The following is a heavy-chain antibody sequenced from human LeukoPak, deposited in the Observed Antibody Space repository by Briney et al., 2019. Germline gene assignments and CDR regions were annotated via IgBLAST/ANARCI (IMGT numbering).Heavy chain of an antibody. Sequence: GGSLRLSCAASGLTFSPYWMHWDRQAPGKGLVWVSRLNSDGSSTTYADSVKGRFTISRDNAKNTLYLQMNSLRAEDTAVYYCARGKTYDSSGYMDYWGQGTLVTVSS. J-gene: IGHJ4*02. CDR3: ARGKTYDSSGYMDY. CDR1: GLTFSPYW. D-gene: IGHD3-22*01. CDR2: LNSDGSST. V-gene: IGHV3-74*01.